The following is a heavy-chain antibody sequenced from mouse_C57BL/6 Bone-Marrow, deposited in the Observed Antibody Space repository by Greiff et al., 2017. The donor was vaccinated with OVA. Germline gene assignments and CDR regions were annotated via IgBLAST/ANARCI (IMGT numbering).Heavy chain of an antibody. Sequence: EVKLMESGPGLVKPSQSLSLTCSVTGYSITSGYYWNWIRQFPGNKLEWMGYISYDGSNNYNPSLKNRISITRDTSKNQFFLKLKSVTTEDTATYYCARGIYYDYDGYYAMDYWGQGTSVTVSS. CDR3: ARGIYYDYDGYYAMDY. CDR1: GYSITSGYY. J-gene: IGHJ4*01. D-gene: IGHD2-4*01. V-gene: IGHV3-6*01. CDR2: ISYDGSN.